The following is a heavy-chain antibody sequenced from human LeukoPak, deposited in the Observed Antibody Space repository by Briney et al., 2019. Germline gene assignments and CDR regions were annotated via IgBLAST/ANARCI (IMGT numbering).Heavy chain of an antibody. J-gene: IGHJ4*02. V-gene: IGHV3-30*02. CDR3: AKDLHGGYSSDY. Sequence: GGSLRLSCAASGFTFNNFGMHWVRQAPGKGLEWVSFIGYEGVHKYYADSVKGRFPISKDNSKATLYLQMNSLRPEDTAVYYCAKDLHGGYSSDYWGQGTLVTVFS. CDR1: GFTFNNFG. D-gene: IGHD4-23*01. CDR2: IGYEGVHK.